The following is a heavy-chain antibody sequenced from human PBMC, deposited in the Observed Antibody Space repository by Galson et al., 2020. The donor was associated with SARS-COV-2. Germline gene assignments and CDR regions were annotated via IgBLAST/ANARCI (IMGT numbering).Heavy chain of an antibody. D-gene: IGHD2-21*01. Sequence: SETLSLTCTVSGGSISSSSYYWGWIRQPPGKGLEWIGSIYYSGSTYYNPSLKSRVTISVDTSKNQFSLKLSSVTAADTAVYYCARRVLGIDDAFDIWGQGTMVTVSS. CDR2: IYYSGST. CDR3: ARRVLGIDDAFDI. CDR1: GGSISSSSYY. V-gene: IGHV4-39*01. J-gene: IGHJ3*02.